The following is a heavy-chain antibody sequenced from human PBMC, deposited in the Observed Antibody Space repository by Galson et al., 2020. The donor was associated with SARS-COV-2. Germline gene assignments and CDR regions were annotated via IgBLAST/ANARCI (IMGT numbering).Heavy chain of an antibody. CDR2: IDWDDDK. CDR3: AGIPVDILGGYDYGMDG. Sequence: SGPTLVKPTQTLTLNCTFSGFSLSTSGMCVSWIRQPPGKALEWLALIDWDDDKYYSTSLKTRLTISKDTSKNQVVLTMTSMDPVDTATYYCAGIPVDILGGYDYGMDGWGQGTTVTVSS. J-gene: IGHJ6*02. V-gene: IGHV2-70*01. D-gene: IGHD3-9*01. CDR1: GFSLSTSGMC.